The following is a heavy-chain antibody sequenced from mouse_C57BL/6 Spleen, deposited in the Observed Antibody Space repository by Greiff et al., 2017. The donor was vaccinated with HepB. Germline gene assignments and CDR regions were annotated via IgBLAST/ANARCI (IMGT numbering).Heavy chain of an antibody. J-gene: IGHJ1*03. CDR2: INPENGDT. CDR3: TSHGYFDV. V-gene: IGHV14-4*01. Sequence: EVPGVESGAELVRPGASVPLSCTASGFNFNDDYMPWVKQRPEQGLEWIGWINPENGDTEYASKFQGKATITADTSTNTAYLQLSSLTSEDTAVYYCTSHGYFDVWGTGTTVTVSS. CDR1: GFNFNDDY.